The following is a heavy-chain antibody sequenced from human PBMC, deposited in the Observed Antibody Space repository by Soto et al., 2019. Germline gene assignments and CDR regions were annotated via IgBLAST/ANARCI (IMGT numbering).Heavy chain of an antibody. CDR3: AKVGGSYNSFNCFDP. CDR2: ISGSGGST. V-gene: IGHV3-23*01. CDR1: GFTFSSHG. J-gene: IGHJ5*02. Sequence: PGGSLRLSCAASGFTFSSHGMSWVRQAPGKGPEWVSGISGSGGSTYSVDSGKGRCTISRDSSKSTLYLHMNSLRAEDTAVYYFAKVGGSYNSFNCFDPWGQGTLVTVSS. D-gene: IGHD1-26*01.